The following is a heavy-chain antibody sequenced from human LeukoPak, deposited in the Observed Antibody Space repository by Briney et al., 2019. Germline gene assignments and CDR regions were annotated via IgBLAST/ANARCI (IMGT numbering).Heavy chain of an antibody. Sequence: GGSLRLSCAASGFTFSNYAMTWVRQAPGKGLEWVSAINNAGGYTYYADSVKGRFTISRDNSKNTLYLQMNSLRVEDAAVYYCARDKIQLWSGDYYYGMDVWGQGTTVTVSS. CDR2: INNAGGYT. V-gene: IGHV3-23*01. CDR1: GFTFSNYA. J-gene: IGHJ6*02. CDR3: ARDKIQLWSGDYYYGMDV. D-gene: IGHD5-18*01.